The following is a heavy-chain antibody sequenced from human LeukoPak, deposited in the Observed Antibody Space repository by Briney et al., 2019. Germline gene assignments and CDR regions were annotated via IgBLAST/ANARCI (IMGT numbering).Heavy chain of an antibody. CDR1: GGSISSGSYY. Sequence: PSQTLSLTCTVSGGSISSGSYYWNWIRQPAGKGLEWIGRIYSSGSTNYNPSLKSRVTISVDTSKNQFSLKLSSVTAVDTAVYYCARVANADGFDPWGQGTLVTVSS. CDR3: ARVANADGFDP. CDR2: IYSSGST. D-gene: IGHD2-8*01. J-gene: IGHJ5*02. V-gene: IGHV4-61*02.